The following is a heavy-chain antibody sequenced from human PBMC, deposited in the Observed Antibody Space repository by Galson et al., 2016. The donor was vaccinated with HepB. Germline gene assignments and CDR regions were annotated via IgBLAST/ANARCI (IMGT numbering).Heavy chain of an antibody. D-gene: IGHD5-18*01. CDR2: ISRGSGYI. CDR1: GFTFNNAW. J-gene: IGHJ4*02. CDR3: CVDTAMDYVFDY. Sequence: SLRLSCAASGFTFNNAWMSWVRQAPGKGLEWVSSISRGSGYIYYADSVKGRFTISRDNVKNSLHLHMNSLRTEDTAVYYCCVDTAMDYVFDYWGQGTLVTVSS. V-gene: IGHV3-21*01.